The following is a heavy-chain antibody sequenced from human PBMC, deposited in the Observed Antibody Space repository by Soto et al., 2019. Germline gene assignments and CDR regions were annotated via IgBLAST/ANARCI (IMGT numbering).Heavy chain of an antibody. CDR1: GGSFSGYY. J-gene: IGHJ4*02. Sequence: QVQLQQWGAGLLKPSETLSLTCAVYGGSFSGYYWTWIRQPPGTGLEWIGEINHSGSTNYNTSLMRRVTISVDTSKNQIFLKLTSVTAADTAVYYCARDKVTGLFDYWGQGTLVSVSS. CDR2: INHSGST. V-gene: IGHV4-34*01. D-gene: IGHD2-8*02. CDR3: ARDKVTGLFDY.